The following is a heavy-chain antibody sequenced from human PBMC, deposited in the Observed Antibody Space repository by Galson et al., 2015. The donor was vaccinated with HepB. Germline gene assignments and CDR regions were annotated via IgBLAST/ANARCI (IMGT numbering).Heavy chain of an antibody. CDR1: GFTFDNYG. Sequence: SLRLSCAASGFTFDNYGMSWVRQAPGKGLEWVSGINWNGGSTGYADSVKGRFTISRDNAKNSLYLQMNSLRAEDTALYYCARDKTLHPFDYWGQGTLVTVSS. CDR2: INWNGGST. V-gene: IGHV3-20*04. J-gene: IGHJ4*02. CDR3: ARDKTLHPFDY.